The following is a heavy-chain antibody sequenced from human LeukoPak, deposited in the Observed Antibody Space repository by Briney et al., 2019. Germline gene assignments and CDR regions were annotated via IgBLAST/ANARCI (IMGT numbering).Heavy chain of an antibody. CDR1: GGSISNYY. V-gene: IGHV4-59*01. J-gene: IGHJ5*02. Sequence: SETLSLTCTVSGGSISNYYWSWIRQPPRKGLEWIGYIYYSGSTNYNPSLKSRVTISVDTSKNQFSLKLSSVTPADTAVYYCARGGYYGSGNDFRFDPWGQGTLVTVSS. CDR2: IYYSGST. D-gene: IGHD3-10*01. CDR3: ARGGYYGSGNDFRFDP.